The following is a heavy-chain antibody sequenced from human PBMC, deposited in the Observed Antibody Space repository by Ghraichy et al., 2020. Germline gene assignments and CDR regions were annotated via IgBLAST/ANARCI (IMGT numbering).Heavy chain of an antibody. J-gene: IGHJ4*02. D-gene: IGHD5-12*01. V-gene: IGHV1-2*02. Sequence: ASVKVSCKASGYTFTGYYMHWVRQAPGQGLEWMGWINPNSGGTNYAQKFQGRVTMTRDTSISTAYMELSRLRSDDTAVYYCARGLSRNIVATILRSRKYYFDYWGQGTLVTVSS. CDR1: GYTFTGYY. CDR2: INPNSGGT. CDR3: ARGLSRNIVATILRSRKYYFDY.